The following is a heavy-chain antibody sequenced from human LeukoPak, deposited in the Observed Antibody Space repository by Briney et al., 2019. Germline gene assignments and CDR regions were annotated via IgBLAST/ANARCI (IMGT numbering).Heavy chain of an antibody. CDR3: AIRVVTMVQGVIIPRYYDYDMDV. CDR2: ISSSSSTI. CDR1: GFTFSSYR. D-gene: IGHD3-10*01. J-gene: IGHJ6*03. Sequence: GGSLRLSCAASGFTFSSYRMNWVRQAPGKGLEWVSYISSSSSTIYYADSVKGRFTISRDNAKNSLYLQMKSLRDEDTAVYYCAIRVVTMVQGVIIPRYYDYDMDVWGKGTTVTVSS. V-gene: IGHV3-48*02.